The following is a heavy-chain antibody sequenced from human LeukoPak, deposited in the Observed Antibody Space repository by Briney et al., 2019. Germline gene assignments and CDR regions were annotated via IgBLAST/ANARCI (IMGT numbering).Heavy chain of an antibody. CDR3: ARHPPWNSYYFDY. CDR2: INHSGST. CDR1: GGSFSGYY. V-gene: IGHV4-34*01. J-gene: IGHJ4*02. D-gene: IGHD1-1*01. Sequence: SETLSLTCAVYGGSFSGYYWSWIRQPPGKGLEWIGEINHSGSTNYNPSLKSRVTISVDTSKNQFPLKLSSVTAADMAVYYCARHPPWNSYYFDYWGQGTLVTVSS.